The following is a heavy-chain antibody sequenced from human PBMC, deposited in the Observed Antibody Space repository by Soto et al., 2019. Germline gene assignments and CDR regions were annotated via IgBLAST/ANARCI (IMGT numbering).Heavy chain of an antibody. J-gene: IGHJ6*03. Sequence: PSETLSLTCAVYGGSFSGYYWSWIRQPPGKGLEWIGEINHSGSTNYNPSLKGRVTISVDTSKNQFSLKLSSVTAADTAVYYCARVVVVVNYYYYYMDVWGKGTTVTVSS. V-gene: IGHV4-34*01. CDR3: ARVVVVVNYYYYYMDV. CDR2: INHSGST. CDR1: GGSFSGYY. D-gene: IGHD2-2*01.